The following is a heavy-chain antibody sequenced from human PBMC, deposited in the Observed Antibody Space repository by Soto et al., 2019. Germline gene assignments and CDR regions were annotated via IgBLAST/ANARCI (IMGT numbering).Heavy chain of an antibody. Sequence: QVQLVESGGGVVQPGRSLRLSCAASGFTFSSYGMHWVRQAPGKGLELVAVISYDGSNKYYADSVKGRFTISRDNSKNTLYLQMNSLRAEDTAVYYCAKDLGPGELLLFGPSDWWGQGTLVTVSS. CDR1: GFTFSSYG. V-gene: IGHV3-30*18. J-gene: IGHJ4*02. CDR2: ISYDGSNK. CDR3: AKDLGPGELLLFGPSDW. D-gene: IGHD3-10*01.